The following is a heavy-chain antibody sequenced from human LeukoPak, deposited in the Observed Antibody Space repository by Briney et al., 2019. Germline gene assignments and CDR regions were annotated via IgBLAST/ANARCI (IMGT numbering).Heavy chain of an antibody. Sequence: GGSLRLSCAASGLSISNDWMSWVRQAPAKGLEWVARVKSKSTGETTDYAAPVKGRFTISRDDSKNTLYLQMNSLKTEDTAVYYCTLIQGWGSGSYYRDFWGQGTLVTVSS. D-gene: IGHD3-10*01. CDR1: GLSISNDW. CDR3: TLIQGWGSGSYYRDF. J-gene: IGHJ4*02. V-gene: IGHV3-15*01. CDR2: VKSKSTGETT.